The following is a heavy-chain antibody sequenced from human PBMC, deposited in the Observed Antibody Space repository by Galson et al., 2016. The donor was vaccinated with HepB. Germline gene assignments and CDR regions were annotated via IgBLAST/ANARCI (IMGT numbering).Heavy chain of an antibody. CDR3: ARDHFYDSRGYYLDY. J-gene: IGHJ4*02. Sequence: SLRLSCAASGFTFSTYTMHWVRQAPGRGPEYVSAIKSNGDTTYYANSVKGRFTISRDNSKNTLYLQMGSLRAEDTAIYCARDHFYDSRGYYLDYWGQGTLATVSS. D-gene: IGHD3-22*01. V-gene: IGHV3-64*01. CDR2: IKSNGDTT. CDR1: GFTFSTYT.